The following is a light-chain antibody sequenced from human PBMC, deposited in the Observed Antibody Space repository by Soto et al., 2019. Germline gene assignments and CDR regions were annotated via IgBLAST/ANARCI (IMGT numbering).Light chain of an antibody. CDR3: QKLNSYPQT. CDR1: QGISSY. J-gene: IGKJ1*01. Sequence: IQLTQSPSSLSASVGDRVTITCRASQGISSYLAWYQQKPGKAPKLLIYAASTLQSGVPSRFSGSGSGTDFTLTISSLQPEDFATYYCQKLNSYPQTCGQGTKGDIK. CDR2: AAS. V-gene: IGKV1-9*01.